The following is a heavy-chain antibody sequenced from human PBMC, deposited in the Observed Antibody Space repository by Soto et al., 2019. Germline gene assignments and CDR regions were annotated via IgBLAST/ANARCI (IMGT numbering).Heavy chain of an antibody. CDR3: ARGDSSSSFPFYCGMDV. J-gene: IGHJ6*02. CDR2: IWYDGSNK. V-gene: IGHV3-33*01. D-gene: IGHD6-6*01. Sequence: GGSLRLSCAASGFTFSSYGMHWVRQAPGKGLEWVAVIWYDGSNKYYADSVKGRFTISRDNSKNTLYLQMNSLRAEDTAVYYCARGDSSSSFPFYCGMDVWGQGTTVTVSS. CDR1: GFTFSSYG.